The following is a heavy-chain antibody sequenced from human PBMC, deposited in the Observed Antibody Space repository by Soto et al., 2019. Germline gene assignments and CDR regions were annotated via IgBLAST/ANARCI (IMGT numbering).Heavy chain of an antibody. CDR1: GGSISSYY. J-gene: IGHJ4*02. D-gene: IGHD6-19*01. CDR2: IYYSGST. CDR3: ARDRISVTEGFDY. V-gene: IGHV4-59*01. Sequence: QVQLQESGPGLVKPSETLSLTCTVSGGSISSYYWSWIRQPPEKGLEWIGYIYYSGSTNYNPSLKSRVTISLGTSKNQLPLTLSSVTAADTAVYYCARDRISVTEGFDYWGQGTLVTVSS.